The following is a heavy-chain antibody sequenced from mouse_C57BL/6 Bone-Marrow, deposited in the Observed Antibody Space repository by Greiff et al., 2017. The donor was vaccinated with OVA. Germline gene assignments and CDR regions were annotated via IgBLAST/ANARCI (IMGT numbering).Heavy chain of an antibody. Sequence: QVQLQQSGAELARPGASVTLSCKASGYTFTSYGISWVKQRTGQGLEWIGEIYPSSGNTYYNEKFKGKATLTADTSSSTGYMELRSLTSEDSAVYFCARGGYYGSRGYCDVWGTGTTVTVSS. D-gene: IGHD1-1*01. CDR2: IYPSSGNT. CDR3: ARGGYYGSRGYCDV. J-gene: IGHJ1*03. CDR1: GYTFTSYG. V-gene: IGHV1-81*01.